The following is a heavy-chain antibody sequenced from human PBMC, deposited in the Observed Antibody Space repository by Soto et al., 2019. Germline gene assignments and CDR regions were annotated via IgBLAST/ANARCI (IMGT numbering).Heavy chain of an antibody. V-gene: IGHV4-59*01. Sequence: QVQLQESGPGLVKPSETLSLTCTVSGGSISSYYWSWIRQPPGKGLEWIGYIYYSGSTNYNPSLKSRVTISVDTSKNQFSLKLSSVTAADTAVYYCARDNRDWRGSHSLDYWGQGTLVTVSS. J-gene: IGHJ4*02. D-gene: IGHD3-3*01. CDR3: ARDNRDWRGSHSLDY. CDR2: IYYSGST. CDR1: GGSISSYY.